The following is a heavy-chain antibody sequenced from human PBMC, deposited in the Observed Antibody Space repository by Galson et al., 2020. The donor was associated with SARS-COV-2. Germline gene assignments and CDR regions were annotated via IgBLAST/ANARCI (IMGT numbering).Heavy chain of an antibody. CDR1: GGSISSYY. D-gene: IGHD3-9*01. Sequence: ASETLSLTCTVSGGSISSYYWSWIRQPAGKGLEWIGRIYTSGSTNYNPSLKSRVTMSVDTSKNQFSLKLSSVTAADTAVYYCARDRRYFDWLLPPYYYYYGMDVWGQGTTVTVSS. V-gene: IGHV4-4*07. CDR3: ARDRRYFDWLLPPYYYYYGMDV. J-gene: IGHJ6*02. CDR2: IYTSGST.